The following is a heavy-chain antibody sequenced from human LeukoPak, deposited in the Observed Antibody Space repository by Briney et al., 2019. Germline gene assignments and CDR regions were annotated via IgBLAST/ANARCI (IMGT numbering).Heavy chain of an antibody. D-gene: IGHD5-12*01. V-gene: IGHV3-74*01. J-gene: IGHJ4*02. Sequence: GGSLRLSCAASGFTFSTYWMHWVRQAPGKGLVWVSCISGDGSSTSYADSVRGRFTISRDSAKNTLYLQMNSLGAEDTAVHYCARDPSGYGYWGQGTLVTVSS. CDR2: ISGDGSST. CDR3: ARDPSGYGY. CDR1: GFTFSTYW.